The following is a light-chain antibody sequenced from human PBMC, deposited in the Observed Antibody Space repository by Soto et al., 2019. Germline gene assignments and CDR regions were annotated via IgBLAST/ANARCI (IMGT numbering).Light chain of an antibody. Sequence: DIQMTQSPSSLSASVGDRVTITCRASRDITDYLAWYQQKPGQVPKLLIYAASTLQSGVPSRFTASGSGTDFTLTITGLQPEDFAKYYCLNYNSAPWTFGHGTKVEF. CDR3: LNYNSAPWT. CDR1: RDITDY. CDR2: AAS. V-gene: IGKV1-27*01. J-gene: IGKJ1*01.